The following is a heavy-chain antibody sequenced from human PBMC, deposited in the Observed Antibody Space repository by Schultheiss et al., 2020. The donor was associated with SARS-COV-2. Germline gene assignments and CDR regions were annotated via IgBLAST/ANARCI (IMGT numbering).Heavy chain of an antibody. Sequence: SETLSLTCTVSGGSISRGDYYWSWIRQHPGEGLEWIGYIYYSGSAYYNPSLESRVSISVDTSTNHYSLRLSSVTAADTAVYYCARETGFDTGWTSYYFDSWGRGTLVTVSS. CDR1: GGSISRGDYY. CDR3: ARETGFDTGWTSYYFDS. D-gene: IGHD5-12*01. V-gene: IGHV4-31*03. CDR2: IYYSGSA. J-gene: IGHJ4*02.